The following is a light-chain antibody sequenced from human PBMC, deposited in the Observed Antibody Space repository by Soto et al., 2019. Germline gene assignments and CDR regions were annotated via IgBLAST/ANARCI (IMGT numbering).Light chain of an antibody. CDR2: EVR. CDR1: NSDVGAYDF. CDR3: SSYAGGTALSV. J-gene: IGLJ1*01. V-gene: IGLV2-14*01. Sequence: QSALTQPASVSGSPGQSITISCTGTNSDVGAYDFVSWYQQHPGKAPKLLIYEVRNRPSGSSNRFSGSKSGNTASLTISGLQAEDEADYYCSSYAGGTALSVFGSGTKVTVL.